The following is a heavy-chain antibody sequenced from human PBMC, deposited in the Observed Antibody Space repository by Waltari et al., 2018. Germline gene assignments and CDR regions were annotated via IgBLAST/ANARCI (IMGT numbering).Heavy chain of an antibody. CDR1: GYNFNNYG. J-gene: IGHJ4*02. D-gene: IGHD3-9*01. CDR2: GGASINKD. V-gene: IGHV1-18*01. Sequence: QVQLVQSGAEVRKPGASVEISCRTSGYNFNNYGVSWVRQAPGQGLEWMGWGGASINKDYTAQKFQGRLTMTAHTSTGIAYMELKSLTSDDAAMYFCARAPYRVLSIDWYYFDAWGQGTLVTVSS. CDR3: ARAPYRVLSIDWYYFDA.